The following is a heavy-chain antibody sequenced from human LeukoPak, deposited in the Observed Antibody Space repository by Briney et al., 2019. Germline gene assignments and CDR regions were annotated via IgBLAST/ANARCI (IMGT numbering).Heavy chain of an antibody. V-gene: IGHV3-48*02. D-gene: IGHD3-10*01. CDR3: ARDRYYGPDY. J-gene: IGHJ4*02. Sequence: AGSLTLSCAASGFTFSGTAMNWVRQAPGKGLEWIAYISDSSSFIFYVDSVRGRFTISRDNAKNSLYLQVDSLSDEDTAVYYCARDRYYGPDYWGQGTLVTVSS. CDR1: GFTFSGTA. CDR2: ISDSSSFI.